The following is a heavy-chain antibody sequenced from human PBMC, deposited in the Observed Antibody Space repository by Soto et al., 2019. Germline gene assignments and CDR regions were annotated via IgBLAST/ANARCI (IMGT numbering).Heavy chain of an antibody. Sequence: SETLSLTCTVSGGSISSGGYYWSWIRQHPGKGLEWIGYIYYSGSTNYNPSLKSRVTISVDTSKNQFSLKLSSVTAADTAVYYCAREYYYDSSGFDYWGQGTLVTVPQ. CDR2: IYYSGST. D-gene: IGHD3-22*01. J-gene: IGHJ4*02. CDR1: GGSISSGGYY. CDR3: AREYYYDSSGFDY. V-gene: IGHV4-61*08.